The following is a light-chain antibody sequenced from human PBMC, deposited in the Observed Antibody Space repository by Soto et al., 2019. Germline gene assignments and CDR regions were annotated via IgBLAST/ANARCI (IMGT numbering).Light chain of an antibody. CDR2: AAS. CDR1: QDISTY. J-gene: IGKJ1*01. V-gene: IGKV1-27*01. CDR3: PKYNNAPLT. Sequence: DIQMTQSPSSLSASVGDRVTITCRASQDISTYLAWYQQKPGKVPKLLVYAASTLQSGVPSLFSGSGSGTDYTLIIGSLQREGVSTYYFPKYNNAPLTFGHGTKVEIK.